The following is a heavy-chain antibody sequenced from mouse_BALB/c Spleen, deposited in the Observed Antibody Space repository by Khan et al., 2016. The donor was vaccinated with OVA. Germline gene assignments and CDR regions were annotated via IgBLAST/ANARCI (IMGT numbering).Heavy chain of an antibody. J-gene: IGHJ3*01. CDR3: TRSGWAAFAY. V-gene: IGHV1S81*02. Sequence: QVQLQQPGAELVKPGASVKLSCKASGYTFTSYYIYWVKQRPGQGLEWIGGINPSNGGTYFNEKFESKATLTVDKSSSTAFMQVSSLTSEDSAVYYCTRSGWAAFAYWGQRTLVTVSA. CDR1: GYTFTSYY. CDR2: INPSNGGT. D-gene: IGHD1-1*02.